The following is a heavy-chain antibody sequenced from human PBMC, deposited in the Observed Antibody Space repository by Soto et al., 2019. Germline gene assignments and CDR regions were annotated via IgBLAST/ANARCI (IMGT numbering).Heavy chain of an antibody. CDR3: ARDASGYDSSFDY. CDR1: GGSISSGDYY. V-gene: IGHV4-30-4*01. CDR2: IYYSGST. Sequence: PSETLSLTCTVSGGSISSGDYYWSWIRQPPGKGLEWIGYIYYSGSTYYNPSLKSRVTISVDTSKNQFSLKLSSVTAADTAVYYCARDASGYDSSFDYWGQGTLVTVSS. D-gene: IGHD5-12*01. J-gene: IGHJ4*02.